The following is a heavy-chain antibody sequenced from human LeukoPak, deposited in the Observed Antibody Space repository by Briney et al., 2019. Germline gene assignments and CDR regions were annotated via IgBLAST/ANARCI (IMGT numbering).Heavy chain of an antibody. J-gene: IGHJ3*02. CDR2: IIPIFGTA. CDR1: GGTFSSYA. Sequence: SXKVSCKASGGTFSSYAISWVRQAPGQGLEWMGRIIPIFGTANYAQKFQGRVTITTDESTSKDYMEVSSLRSEDTAVYYCARGNSSSWYENDAFDIWGQGTMVTVSS. D-gene: IGHD6-13*01. V-gene: IGHV1-69*05. CDR3: ARGNSSSWYENDAFDI.